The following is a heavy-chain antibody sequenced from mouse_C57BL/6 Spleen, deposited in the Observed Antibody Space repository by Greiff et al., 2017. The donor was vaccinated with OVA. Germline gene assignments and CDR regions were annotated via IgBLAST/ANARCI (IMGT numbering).Heavy chain of an antibody. CDR1: GFTFTDYY. J-gene: IGHJ4*01. Sequence: EVKLMESGGGLVQPGGSLSLSCAASGFTFTDYYMSWVRQPPGKALEWLGFIRHKANGYTTEYSASVKGRFTISRDYSQSILYLHMHALRAADSSADYCARRWLLEVYYYAMDYWGQGTSVTVSS. CDR3: ARRWLLEVYYYAMDY. D-gene: IGHD2-3*01. V-gene: IGHV7-3*01. CDR2: IRHKANGYTT.